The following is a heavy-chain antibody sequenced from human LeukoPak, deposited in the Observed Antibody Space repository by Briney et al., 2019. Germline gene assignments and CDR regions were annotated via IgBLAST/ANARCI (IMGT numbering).Heavy chain of an antibody. J-gene: IGHJ4*02. CDR3: ARQYYDSTGYYYFYY. CDR1: GGSISSDY. D-gene: IGHD3-22*01. Sequence: SETLSLTCTVSGGSISSDYWSWIRQPAGKGLEWIGRIYTSGSTNYNPSLKSRVTMSVDTSKNQFSLNLKSVTAADTAVYYCARQYYDSTGYYYFYYWGQGTLVTVSS. V-gene: IGHV4-4*07. CDR2: IYTSGST.